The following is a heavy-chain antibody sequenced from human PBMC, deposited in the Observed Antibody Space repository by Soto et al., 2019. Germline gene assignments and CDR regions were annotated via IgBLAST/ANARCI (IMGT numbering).Heavy chain of an antibody. CDR2: ISAYNGNT. CDR3: ARGSSDTAMAMNWFDP. V-gene: IGHV1-18*04. J-gene: IGHJ5*02. D-gene: IGHD5-18*01. CDR1: GYTFTSYG. Sequence: ASVKVSCKASGYTFTSYGISWVRQAPGQGLEWMGWISAYNGNTNYAQKLQGRVTMTTDTSTSTAYMELRSLRSDDTAVYYCARGSSDTAMAMNWFDPWGQGTLVTVSS.